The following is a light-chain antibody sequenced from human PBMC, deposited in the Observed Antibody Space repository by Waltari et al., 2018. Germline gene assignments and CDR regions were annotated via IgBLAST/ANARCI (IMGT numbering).Light chain of an antibody. CDR1: RSDVGNYNL. V-gene: IGLV2-23*02. CDR2: DVN. CDR3: CSYAGSSVSV. Sequence: QSALTQTATVSGSPGQSITISCTGSRSDVGNYNLVSWYQQHPGQAPKLIIYDVNKRPLGVSNRFSGSKSGNTASLTISGLQAADEADYYCCSYAGSSVSVFGGGTKVTVL. J-gene: IGLJ3*02.